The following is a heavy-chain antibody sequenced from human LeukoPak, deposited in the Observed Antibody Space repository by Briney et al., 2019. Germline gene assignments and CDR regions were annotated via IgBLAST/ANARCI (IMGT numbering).Heavy chain of an antibody. V-gene: IGHV3-73*01. D-gene: IGHD2-8*01. CDR1: GLTFSDSS. Sequence: GGSLRLSCAASGLTFSDSSVHWVRQASGKGLEWVGRIRSKANNYATAYAASVKGRFTISRDDSRNTAYLQMNSLKTEDTAVYYCATNLRLDYWGQGTLVTVSS. CDR3: ATNLRLDY. J-gene: IGHJ4*02. CDR2: IRSKANNYAT.